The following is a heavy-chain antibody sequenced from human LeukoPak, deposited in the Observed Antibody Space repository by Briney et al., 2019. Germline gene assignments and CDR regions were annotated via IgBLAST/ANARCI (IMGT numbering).Heavy chain of an antibody. CDR1: GYTFTSYG. CDR3: ARVPRYSSSWYSENWFDP. CDR2: ISAYNGNT. D-gene: IGHD6-13*01. J-gene: IGHJ5*02. V-gene: IGHV1-18*01. Sequence: GASVKVSCKASGYTFTSYGITCVRQAPGQGLEWMGWISAYNGNTNYAQKLQGRVTMTTDTSTSTAYMELRSLRSDDAAVYYCARVPRYSSSWYSENWFDPWGQGTLVTVSS.